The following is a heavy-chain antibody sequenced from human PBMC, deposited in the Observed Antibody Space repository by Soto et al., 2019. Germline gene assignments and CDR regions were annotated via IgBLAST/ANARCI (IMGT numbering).Heavy chain of an antibody. CDR2: INPNGGFT. CDR3: ARESGGATATLDYYYFYMDV. CDR1: GYTFTKFH. V-gene: IGHV1-2*04. D-gene: IGHD5-12*01. J-gene: IGHJ6*03. Sequence: ASVKVSCKASGYTFTKFHLHWVRRAPGQGLEWMGWINPNGGFTNYAQKFQGWVTMTRDTSIRTVYMELSSLRSDDTAVYYCARESGGATATLDYYYFYMDVWGKGTTVTVSS.